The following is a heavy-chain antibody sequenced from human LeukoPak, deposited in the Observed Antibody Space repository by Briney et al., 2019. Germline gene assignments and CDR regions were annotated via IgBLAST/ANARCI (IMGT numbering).Heavy chain of an antibody. D-gene: IGHD6-13*01. CDR3: AKRGIAEAASFDY. J-gene: IGHJ4*02. CDR2: IYGSGDDT. CDR1: GLTFSSYA. V-gene: IGHV3-23*01. Sequence: PGGSLRLSCAASGLTFSSYAMSWVRQAPGKGLEWVSTIYGSGDDTYYADSVKGRFTISRDSSKNTLYLQMSSLRADDTAVYYCAKRGIAEAASFDYWGQGTLVTVSS.